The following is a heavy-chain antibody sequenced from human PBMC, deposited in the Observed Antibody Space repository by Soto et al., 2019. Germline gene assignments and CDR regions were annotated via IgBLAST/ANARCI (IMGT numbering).Heavy chain of an antibody. CDR1: GGTFSSYA. D-gene: IGHD2-2*01. CDR2: IIPIFGTA. V-gene: IGHV1-69*06. CDR3: ARAIVVVPAAMRRRYYYRMDV. J-gene: IGHJ6*02. Sequence: SVKVSCEASGGTFSSYAISWVRQAPGQGLEWMGGIIPIFGTANYAQKSQGRVTITADKSTSTAYMELSSLRSEDTAVYYCARAIVVVPAAMRRRYYYRMDVWGQGTTVTVSS.